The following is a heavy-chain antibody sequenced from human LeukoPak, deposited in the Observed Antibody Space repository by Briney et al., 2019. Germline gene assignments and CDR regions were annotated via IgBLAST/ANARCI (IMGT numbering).Heavy chain of an antibody. CDR3: ARVPYDSSGYYYGYYLDY. V-gene: IGHV1-46*01. CDR2: INPSGGST. Sequence: ASVKVSCKASGYTFSSYYMHWVRQAPGQGLEWMGIINPSGGSTGYAQKFQGRVTMTRDTPTSTVYMELSSLRFEDTAVYYCARVPYDSSGYYYGYYLDYWGQGTLVTVSS. CDR1: GYTFSSYY. J-gene: IGHJ4*02. D-gene: IGHD3-22*01.